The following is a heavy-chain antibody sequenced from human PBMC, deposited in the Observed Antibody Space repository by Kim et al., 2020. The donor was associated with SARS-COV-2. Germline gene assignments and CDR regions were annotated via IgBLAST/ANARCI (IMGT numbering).Heavy chain of an antibody. D-gene: IGHD5-18*01. Sequence: GGSLRLSCAASGFTVSSNYMSWVRQAPGKGLEWVSVIYSGGSTYYADSVKGRFTISRDNSKNTLYLQMNSLRAEDTAVYYCARDPDPYSYGYGYWGQGTLVTVSS. V-gene: IGHV3-53*01. CDR2: IYSGGST. J-gene: IGHJ4*02. CDR3: ARDPDPYSYGYGY. CDR1: GFTVSSNY.